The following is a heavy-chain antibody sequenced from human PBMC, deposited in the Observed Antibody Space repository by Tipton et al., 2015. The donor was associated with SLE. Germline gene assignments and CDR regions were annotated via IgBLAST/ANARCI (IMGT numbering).Heavy chain of an antibody. J-gene: IGHJ4*02. CDR3: ARDMSGYYHFDS. D-gene: IGHD3-3*01. CDR1: GGSIISSSW. V-gene: IGHV4-4*01. Sequence: TLSLTCAVSGGSIISSSWWSWVRQPPGKGLEWIGYVCYSGTTKYNPSLKSRVTISPDTSKNQVTLTLKSVAAADTAVYFCARDMSGYYHFDSWGQGTLVTVSS. CDR2: VCYSGTT.